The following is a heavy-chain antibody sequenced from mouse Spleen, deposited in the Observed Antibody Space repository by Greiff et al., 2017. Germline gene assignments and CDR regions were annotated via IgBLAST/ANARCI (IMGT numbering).Heavy chain of an antibody. V-gene: IGHV1-76*01. D-gene: IGHD2-5*01. CDR3: ARSYSNSLYYYAMDY. J-gene: IGHJ4*01. CDR1: GYTFTDYY. Sequence: VQLQQSGAELVRPGASVKLSCKASGYTFTDYYINWVKQRPGQGLEWIARIYPGSGNTYYNEKFKGKATLTAEKSSSTAYMQLSSLTSEDSAVYFCARSYSNSLYYYAMDYWGQGTSVTVSS. CDR2: IYPGSGNT.